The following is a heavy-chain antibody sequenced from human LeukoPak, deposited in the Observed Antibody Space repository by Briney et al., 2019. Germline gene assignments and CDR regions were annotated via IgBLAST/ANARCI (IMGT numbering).Heavy chain of an antibody. V-gene: IGHV3-23*01. J-gene: IGHJ5*02. D-gene: IGHD2-15*01. CDR2: IVGSGGST. CDR3: AKEVVVVAATGWFDP. CDR1: GFTFSSYA. Sequence: GGSLRLSCAASGFTFSSYALSWVRQAPGKGPEWVSSIVGSGGSTYYADSVKGRFTISRDNSKNTLYLQMNSLRAEDTAVYYCAKEVVVVAATGWFDPWGQGTLVTVSS.